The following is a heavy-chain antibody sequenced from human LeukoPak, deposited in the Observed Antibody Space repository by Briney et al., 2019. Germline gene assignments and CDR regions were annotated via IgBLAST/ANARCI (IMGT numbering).Heavy chain of an antibody. J-gene: IGHJ4*02. D-gene: IGHD4-17*01. Sequence: PGGSLRLSCTASGFSFSDYYMSWIRQAPGEGLEWISHISSSSRYTNYADSVKGRFTISRDNAKNSLYLQMNSLRAEDTAVYYCARAYGSEYWGQGTLVTVSS. CDR3: ARAYGSEY. V-gene: IGHV3-11*03. CDR2: ISSSSRYT. CDR1: GFSFSDYY.